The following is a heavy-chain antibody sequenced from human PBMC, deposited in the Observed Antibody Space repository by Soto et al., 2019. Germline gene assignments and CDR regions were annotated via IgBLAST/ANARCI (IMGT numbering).Heavy chain of an antibody. V-gene: IGHV4-34*01. J-gene: IGHJ6*02. CDR3: ARTTAMVRGVIRYYYYGMDV. CDR2: INHSGST. CDR1: GGSFSGYY. Sequence: SETLSLTCAAYGGSFSGYYWSWIRQPPGKGLEWIGEINHSGSTNYNPSLKSRVTISVDTSKNQFSLKLSSVTAADTAVYYCARTTAMVRGVIRYYYYGMDVWGQGTTVTVS. D-gene: IGHD3-10*01.